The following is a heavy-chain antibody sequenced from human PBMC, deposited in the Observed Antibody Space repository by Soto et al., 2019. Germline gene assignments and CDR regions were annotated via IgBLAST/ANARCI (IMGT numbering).Heavy chain of an antibody. J-gene: IGHJ3*02. Sequence: VAVKFSFKASGYTFTSYVISWVRQAPGQGLDWIGWISAYNGNTNYAQKLQGRVTMTTDTSTSTAYMELRSLRSDDTAVYYCARDALYCSSTRCRPAPLRRYEAVDIWGQGTMVTVSS. CDR2: ISAYNGNT. D-gene: IGHD2-2*01. CDR3: ARDALYCSSTRCRPAPLRRYEAVDI. V-gene: IGHV1-18*01. CDR1: GYTFTSYV.